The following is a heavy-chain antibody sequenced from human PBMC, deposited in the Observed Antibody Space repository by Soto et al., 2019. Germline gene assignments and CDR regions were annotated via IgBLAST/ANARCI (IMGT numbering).Heavy chain of an antibody. D-gene: IGHD3-9*01. CDR2: IIPMIPRT. V-gene: IGHV1-69*01. Sequence: QVQLVQSGAEVKKPGFSVKVSCKASGGTFNNYGMGWVRQAPGQGLEWMGGIIPMIPRTNYAQKFQGRVTLTADASRSTAYMELRSLRSEDTAVYYCASWDYDVLTGYSYDDWGQGTLVTVSS. CDR3: ASWDYDVLTGYSYDD. J-gene: IGHJ4*02. CDR1: GGTFNNYG.